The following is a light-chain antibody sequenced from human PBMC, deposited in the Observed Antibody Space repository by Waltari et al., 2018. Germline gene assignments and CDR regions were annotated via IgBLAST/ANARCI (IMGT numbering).Light chain of an antibody. J-gene: IGLJ2*01. CDR1: ALPKQY. V-gene: IGLV3-25*03. CDR3: QSADSSGTYAL. CDR2: KDR. Sequence: SYALTQPPSVSVSPGQTARITCSGAALPKQYAYWYQQKPGQAPVLVIYKDRERPSGIPERFSGSSSGTTVTLTISGVQAEDEADYYCQSADSSGTYALFGGGTKLTVL.